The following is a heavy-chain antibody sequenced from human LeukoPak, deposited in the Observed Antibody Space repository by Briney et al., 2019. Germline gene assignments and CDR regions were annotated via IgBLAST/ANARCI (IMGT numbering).Heavy chain of an antibody. Sequence: GGSLRLSCAASGFTFSSYNMNWVRQAPGKGLEWVSSISSSSSYIYYADSVKGRFTISRDNAKNSLYLQMNSLRAEDTAVYYCASIQLWQEYYFDYWGQGTLVTVSS. V-gene: IGHV3-21*01. J-gene: IGHJ4*02. CDR2: ISSSSSYI. D-gene: IGHD5-18*01. CDR1: GFTFSSYN. CDR3: ASIQLWQEYYFDY.